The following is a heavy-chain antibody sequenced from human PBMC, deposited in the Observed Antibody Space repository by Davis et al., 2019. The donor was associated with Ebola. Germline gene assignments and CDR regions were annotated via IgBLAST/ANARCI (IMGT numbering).Heavy chain of an antibody. Sequence: GGSLRLSCAASGFTFSSYGMHWVRQAPGKGLEWVAVISYDGSNKYYADSVKGRFTISRDNAKNSLYLQMNSLRAEDTAVYYCARRADYWGQGTLVTVSS. CDR2: ISYDGSNK. CDR1: GFTFSSYG. V-gene: IGHV3-33*05. CDR3: ARRADY. J-gene: IGHJ4*02.